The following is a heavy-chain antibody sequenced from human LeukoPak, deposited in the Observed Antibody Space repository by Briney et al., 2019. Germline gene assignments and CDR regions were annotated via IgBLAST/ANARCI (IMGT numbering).Heavy chain of an antibody. J-gene: IGHJ3*02. CDR3: AKDARAVAGTSDAFDI. V-gene: IGHV3-21*01. Sequence: GGSLRLSCAASGFTFSTYSMNWVRQAPGKGLEWVSSISSSSSYIYYADSVKGRFTISRDNAKNSLFLQMNSLRAEDTAVYYCAKDARAVAGTSDAFDIWGQGTMVTVSS. CDR2: ISSSSSYI. CDR1: GFTFSTYS. D-gene: IGHD6-19*01.